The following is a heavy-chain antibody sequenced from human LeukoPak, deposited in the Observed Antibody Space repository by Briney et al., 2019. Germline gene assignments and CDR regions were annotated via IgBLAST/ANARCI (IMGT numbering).Heavy chain of an antibody. CDR2: ISGSGGST. Sequence: GGSLRLSCAASGFTFSSYAMSWVRQAPGKGLEWVSGISGSGGSTYYADSVKGRFTISRDNSKNTLYLQMNSLRAEDTAIYYCAKAGRWLQFYDYWGQGTLVTVSS. CDR3: AKAGRWLQFYDY. CDR1: GFTFSSYA. D-gene: IGHD5-24*01. J-gene: IGHJ4*02. V-gene: IGHV3-23*01.